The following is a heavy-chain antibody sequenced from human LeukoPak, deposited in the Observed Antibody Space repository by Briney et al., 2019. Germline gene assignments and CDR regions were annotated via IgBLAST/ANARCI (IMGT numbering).Heavy chain of an antibody. D-gene: IGHD4/OR15-4a*01. CDR1: GGSISSSSYY. CDR2: IYYSGGT. CDR3: ARHEGAGLADRSRSGWFDP. Sequence: SSETLSLPCTVSGGSISSSSYYWGWIRQPPWKGLGWIGNIYYSGGTCYCPFLKSRVTKSVDTSKNQFSLKLSSVTAADTAVYYCARHEGAGLADRSRSGWFDPWGQGTLVTVSS. J-gene: IGHJ5*02. V-gene: IGHV4-39*01.